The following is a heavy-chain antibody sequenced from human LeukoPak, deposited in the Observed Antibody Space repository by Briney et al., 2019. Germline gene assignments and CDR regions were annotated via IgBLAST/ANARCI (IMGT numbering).Heavy chain of an antibody. V-gene: IGHV4-4*07. CDR3: AREERGRDGYRFGMRWFDP. CDR2: IYTSGST. D-gene: IGHD2-21*01. CDR1: GGSISSYY. Sequence: SETLSLTCTVSGGSISSYYWSWIRQPAGKGLEWIGRIYTSGSTNYNPSLKSRVTMSVDTSKNQFSLKLSSVTAADTAVYYCAREERGRDGYRFGMRWFDPWGQGTLVTVSS. J-gene: IGHJ5*02.